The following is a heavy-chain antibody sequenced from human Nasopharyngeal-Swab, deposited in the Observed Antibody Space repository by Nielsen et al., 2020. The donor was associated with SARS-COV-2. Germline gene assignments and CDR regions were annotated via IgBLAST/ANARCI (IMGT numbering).Heavy chain of an antibody. D-gene: IGHD6-19*01. V-gene: IGHV1-18*04. CDR2: ISAYNGNT. CDR3: AKGIAVADAFDI. CDR1: GYTFTSYG. Sequence: ASVQVSCKASGYTFTSYGISWVRQAPGQGLEWMGWISAYNGNTNYAQKLQGRVTMTTDTSTSTAYMELRSLRSDDTAVYYCAKGIAVADAFDIWGQGTMVTVSS. J-gene: IGHJ3*02.